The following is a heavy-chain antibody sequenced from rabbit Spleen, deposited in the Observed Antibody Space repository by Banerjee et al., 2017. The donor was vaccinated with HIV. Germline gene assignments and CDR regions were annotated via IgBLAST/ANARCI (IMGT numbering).Heavy chain of an antibody. CDR3: ARDPAYASVSTYNFPVL. D-gene: IGHD1-1*01. V-gene: IGHV1S40*01. J-gene: IGHJ4*01. Sequence: QSLEESGGGLVQPEGSLTLTCKASGFSFSSSDYMCWVRQAPGKGLEWISCIAGSSSGFSYSASWAKGRFTCSKTSSTTVTLQMTSLTFADTATYFCARDPAYASVSTYNFPVLWGPGTLVTVS. CDR1: GFSFSSSDY. CDR2: IAGSSSGFS.